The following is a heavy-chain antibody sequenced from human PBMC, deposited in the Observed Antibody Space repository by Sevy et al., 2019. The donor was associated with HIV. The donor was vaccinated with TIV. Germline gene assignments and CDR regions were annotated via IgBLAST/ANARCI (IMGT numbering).Heavy chain of an antibody. V-gene: IGHV3-15*01. CDR3: TTEGAD. CDR2: VRSKGDGGTE. CDR1: GFIFSDAW. Sequence: GGSLRLSCAASGFIFSDAWLSWVRQGPGKGLEWVGRVRSKGDGGTEEYATPVKGRFIIARDDLKNMLYLQMNNLKIEDTGVYYCTTEGADWGQGTRVTVSS. J-gene: IGHJ4*02.